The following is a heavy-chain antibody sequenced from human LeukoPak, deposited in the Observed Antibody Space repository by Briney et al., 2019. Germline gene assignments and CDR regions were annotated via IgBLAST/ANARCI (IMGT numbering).Heavy chain of an antibody. D-gene: IGHD3-16*02. CDR2: INPSGSST. Sequence: EASVKVSYKASGYSFTSHYMHWVRQAPGQGLEWMGLINPSGSSTLYAQKFQGRVTMTRDMSTTTDYMELSSLRSEDTAVYYCARDNSVGDIAWWFDPWGQGTLVTVSS. CDR3: ARDNSVGDIAWWFDP. CDR1: GYSFTSHY. V-gene: IGHV1-46*01. J-gene: IGHJ5*02.